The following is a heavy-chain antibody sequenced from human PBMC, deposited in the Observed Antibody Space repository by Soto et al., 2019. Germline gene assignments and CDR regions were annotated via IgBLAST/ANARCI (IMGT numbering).Heavy chain of an antibody. Sequence: TSETLSLTCTVSGGSISSYYWSWIRQPPGKGLEWIGYIYYSGSTNYNPSLKSRVTISVDTSKNQFSLKLSSVTAADTAVYYCARERCISTSCYDYYFDYWGQGTLVTVSS. D-gene: IGHD2-2*01. V-gene: IGHV4-59*01. CDR2: IYYSGST. CDR3: ARERCISTSCYDYYFDY. J-gene: IGHJ4*02. CDR1: GGSISSYY.